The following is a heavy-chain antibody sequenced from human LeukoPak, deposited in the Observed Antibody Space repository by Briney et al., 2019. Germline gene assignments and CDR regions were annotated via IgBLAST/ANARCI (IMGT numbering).Heavy chain of an antibody. V-gene: IGHV3-53*01. CDR1: GFTVSSNS. Sequence: GGSLRLSCTVSGFTVSSNSMSWVRQAPGKGLEWVSFIYSDNTHYSDSVKGRFTISRDNSKNTLYLQMNSLRAEDTAVYYCARGRYYYDSSDPAYFDYWGQGTLVTVSS. D-gene: IGHD3-22*01. CDR3: ARGRYYYDSSDPAYFDY. J-gene: IGHJ4*02. CDR2: IYSDNT.